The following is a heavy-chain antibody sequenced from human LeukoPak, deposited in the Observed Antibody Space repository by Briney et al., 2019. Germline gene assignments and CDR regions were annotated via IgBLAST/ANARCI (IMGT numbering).Heavy chain of an antibody. CDR3: AGHYDFWSGLTSNYYYYYMDV. D-gene: IGHD3-3*01. CDR1: GYSISSGYY. J-gene: IGHJ6*03. Sequence: SETLSLTCTVSGYSISSGYYWGWIRQPPGKGLEWIGSIYHSGSTYYNPSLKSRVTISVDTSKNQFSLKLSSVTAADTAVYYCAGHYDFWSGLTSNYYYYYMDVWGKGTTVTVSS. CDR2: IYHSGST. V-gene: IGHV4-38-2*02.